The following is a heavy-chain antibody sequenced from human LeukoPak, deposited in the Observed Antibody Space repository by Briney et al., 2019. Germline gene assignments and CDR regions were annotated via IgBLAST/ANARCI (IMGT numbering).Heavy chain of an antibody. V-gene: IGHV4-59*08. Sequence: SETLSLTCTVSGGSISSYYWSWIRQPPGKGLEWIGYIYYSGSTNYNPSLKSRVTISVDTSKNQFSLKLSSVTAADTAVYYCARYLRYSTYSMDVWGQGTTVTVSS. CDR1: GGSISSYY. J-gene: IGHJ6*02. D-gene: IGHD3-9*01. CDR2: IYYSGST. CDR3: ARYLRYSTYSMDV.